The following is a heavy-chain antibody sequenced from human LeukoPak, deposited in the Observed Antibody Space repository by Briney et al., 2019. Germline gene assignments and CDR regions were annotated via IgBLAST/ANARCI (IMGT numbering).Heavy chain of an antibody. V-gene: IGHV3-48*01. Sequence: GRSLRLSCAASGFTFSRDSMNWARQAPGKGLEWVSYINGGGSPIYYADSVRGRFTISRDNAKNSLYLQMNSLRAEDTAVYYCAREPFWSGYYSNLHFDYWGQGTLVTVSS. D-gene: IGHD3-3*01. CDR2: INGGGSPI. CDR1: GFTFSRDS. J-gene: IGHJ4*02. CDR3: AREPFWSGYYSNLHFDY.